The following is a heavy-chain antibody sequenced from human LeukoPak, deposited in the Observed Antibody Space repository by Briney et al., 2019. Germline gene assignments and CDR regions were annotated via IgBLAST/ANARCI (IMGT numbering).Heavy chain of an antibody. CDR3: ARSKPPAVKDYYGLDV. CDR1: GFTFSNYA. V-gene: IGHV3-30*14. J-gene: IGHJ6*02. Sequence: GGSLRLSCAASGFTFSNYAMHWVRQAPGKGLEWVAVISYDGTNKYYADSVKGRFTISRDNSRNTVYLQMNSLRAEDTAVYFCARSKPPAVKDYYGLDVWGQGTTVTVSS. D-gene: IGHD6-13*01. CDR2: ISYDGTNK.